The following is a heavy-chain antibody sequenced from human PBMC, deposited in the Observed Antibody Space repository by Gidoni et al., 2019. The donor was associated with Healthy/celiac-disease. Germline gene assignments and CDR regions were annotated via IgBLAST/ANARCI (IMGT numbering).Heavy chain of an antibody. CDR1: GFTFADYA. Sequence: EVQLVESGGGLVQPGRSLRLSCAASGFTFADYAMHWVRQAPGNGLEWVSGISWNSGSIGYADSVKGRFTISRDNAKNSLYLQMNSLRAEDTALYYCAKDKEFGELLPQGGFDYWGQGTLVTVSS. CDR3: AKDKEFGELLPQGGFDY. D-gene: IGHD3-10*01. J-gene: IGHJ4*02. CDR2: ISWNSGSI. V-gene: IGHV3-9*01.